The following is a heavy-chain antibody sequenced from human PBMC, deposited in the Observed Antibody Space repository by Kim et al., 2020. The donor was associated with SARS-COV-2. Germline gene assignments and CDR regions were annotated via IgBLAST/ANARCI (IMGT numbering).Heavy chain of an antibody. J-gene: IGHJ6*02. CDR3: ARSRSSSWTGPYGMDV. CDR2: IYYSGST. CDR1: GGSISSYY. D-gene: IGHD6-13*01. Sequence: SETLSLTCTVSGGSISSYYWSWIRQPPGKGLEWIGYIYYSGSTNYNPSLKSRVTISVDTSKNQFSLKLSSVTAADTAVYYCARSRSSSWTGPYGMDVWG. V-gene: IGHV4-59*01.